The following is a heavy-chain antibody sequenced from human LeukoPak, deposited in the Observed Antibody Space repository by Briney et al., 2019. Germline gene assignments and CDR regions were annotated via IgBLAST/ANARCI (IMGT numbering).Heavy chain of an antibody. Sequence: ASVKVSCKASGYTFTGYYMHWVRQAPGQGLEWMGWISAYNGNTNYAQKLQGRVTMTTDTSTSTAYMELRSLGSDDTAVYYCARDPSHNFPGSIDYWGQGTLVTVSS. D-gene: IGHD5-24*01. CDR1: GYTFTGYY. CDR2: ISAYNGNT. V-gene: IGHV1-18*04. J-gene: IGHJ4*02. CDR3: ARDPSHNFPGSIDY.